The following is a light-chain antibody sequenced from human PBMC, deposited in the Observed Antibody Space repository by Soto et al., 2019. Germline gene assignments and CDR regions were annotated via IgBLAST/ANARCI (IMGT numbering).Light chain of an antibody. CDR3: QQYGSSPPVT. J-gene: IGKJ5*01. CDR1: QSVSSSY. CDR2: GAS. V-gene: IGKV3-20*01. Sequence: EIVLTQPPGTLSLSPGERATLSCRASQSVSSSYLTWYQHKPVQAPRLLIYGASRRATGIPDRFSVSGSGTDFTLTISRLEPEDFAVHYCQQYGSSPPVTFGQGTRLEIK.